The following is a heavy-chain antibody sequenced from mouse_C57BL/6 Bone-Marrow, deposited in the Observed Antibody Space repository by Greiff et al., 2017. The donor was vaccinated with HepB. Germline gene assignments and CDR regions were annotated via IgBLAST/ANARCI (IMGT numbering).Heavy chain of an antibody. D-gene: IGHD1-1*01. CDR3: ARGGVYYYGSSPMDY. CDR1: GFTFSDYY. V-gene: IGHV5-16*01. CDR2: INYDGSST. J-gene: IGHJ4*01. Sequence: EVKLMESEGGLVQPGRSMKLSCTASGFTFSDYYMAWVRQVPEKGLEWVANINYDGSSTYYLDSLKSRFIISRDNAKNILYLQMSSLKSEDTATYYCARGGVYYYGSSPMDYWGQGTSVTVSS.